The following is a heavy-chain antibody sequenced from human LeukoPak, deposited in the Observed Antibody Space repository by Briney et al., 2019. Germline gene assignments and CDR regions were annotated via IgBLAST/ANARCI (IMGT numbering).Heavy chain of an antibody. CDR3: ARLGRLDDEPFVRGVCYYYYYMDV. V-gene: IGHV4-61*02. D-gene: IGHD3-10*01. CDR1: GCSISSGSYY. J-gene: IGHJ6*03. Sequence: SETLSLTCTVSGCSISSGSYYWRWLRQPAGKGLEWSGRIYTSGSTHYNPSLKSLITISVDTTNNLYSLKLRFVPAADTGVYDCARLGRLDDEPFVRGVCYYYYYMDVWGKGTTVT. CDR2: IYTSGST.